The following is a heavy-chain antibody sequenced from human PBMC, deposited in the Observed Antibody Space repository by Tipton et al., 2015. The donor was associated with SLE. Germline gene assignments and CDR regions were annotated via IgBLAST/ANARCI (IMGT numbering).Heavy chain of an antibody. Sequence: QSGAEVKEPGESLKISCKGSGYSFTSYWIGWVRQMPGKGLEWMGIIYPGDSDTRYSPSFQGQVTISADKSTTTAYLQWSSLKASDTAMYYCARQGGVAAGTIWFDPWGQGTLVTVSS. J-gene: IGHJ5*02. CDR1: GYSFTSYW. D-gene: IGHD6-13*01. V-gene: IGHV5-51*01. CDR2: IYPGDSDT. CDR3: ARQGGVAAGTIWFDP.